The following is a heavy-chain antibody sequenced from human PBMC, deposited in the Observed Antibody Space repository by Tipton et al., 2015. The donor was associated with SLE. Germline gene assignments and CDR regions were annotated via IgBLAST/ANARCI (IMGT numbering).Heavy chain of an antibody. CDR2: IYYSGST. J-gene: IGHJ4*02. Sequence: TLSLTCTVSGGSISSGDYYWSWIRQPPGKGLEWIGYIYYSGSTYYNPSLKSRVTISVDTSKNQFSLKLSSVTAADTAVYYCARDFFGGSQSDYWGQGTLVTVSS. CDR1: GGSISSGDYY. CDR3: ARDFFGGSQSDY. D-gene: IGHD3-3*01. V-gene: IGHV4-30-4*01.